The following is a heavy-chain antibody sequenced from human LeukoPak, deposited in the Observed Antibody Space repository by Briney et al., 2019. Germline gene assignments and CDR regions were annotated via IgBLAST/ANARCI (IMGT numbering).Heavy chain of an antibody. V-gene: IGHV3-49*03. CDR2: IRSKAYGGTT. J-gene: IGHJ5*02. Sequence: GESLKISCTASGFTFGDYAMSWFRQAPGKGLEWVGFIRSKAYGGTTEYAASVKGRFTISRDDSKSIAYLQMNSLKTEDTAVYYCTRSPLSHSSGWYLHDPWGQGTLVTVSS. D-gene: IGHD6-19*01. CDR3: TRSPLSHSSGWYLHDP. CDR1: GFTFGDYA.